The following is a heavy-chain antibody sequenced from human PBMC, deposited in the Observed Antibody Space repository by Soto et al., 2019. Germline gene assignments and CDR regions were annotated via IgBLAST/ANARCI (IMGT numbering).Heavy chain of an antibody. CDR3: ASSGQLWPGRFDP. Sequence: ASVKVSCKASGYTFTSYYMHWVRQAPGQGLEWMGIINPSGGSTSYAQKFQGRVTMTRDTSTSTVYMELSSLRSEDTAVYYCASSGQLWPGRFDPWGQGTLVTISS. D-gene: IGHD5-18*01. CDR1: GYTFTSYY. CDR2: INPSGGST. V-gene: IGHV1-46*01. J-gene: IGHJ5*02.